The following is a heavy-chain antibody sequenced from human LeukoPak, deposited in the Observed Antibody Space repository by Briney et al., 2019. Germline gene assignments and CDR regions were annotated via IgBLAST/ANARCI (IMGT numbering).Heavy chain of an antibody. CDR1: GGSISSYY. CDR3: AREEGGDAFDI. J-gene: IGHJ3*02. D-gene: IGHD1-26*01. V-gene: IGHV4-59*12. CDR2: IYYSGTT. Sequence: SETLSLTCTVSGGSISSYYWNWIRQPPGKGLEWIGYIYYSGTTNYNPSLKSRVSMSVDTSKNQFSLKLSSVTAADTAVYYCAREEGGDAFDIWGQGTMVTVSS.